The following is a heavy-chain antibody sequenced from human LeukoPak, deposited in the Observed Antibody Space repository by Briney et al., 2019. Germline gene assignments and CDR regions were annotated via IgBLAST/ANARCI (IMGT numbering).Heavy chain of an antibody. D-gene: IGHD3-3*01. J-gene: IGHJ4*02. V-gene: IGHV3-23*01. CDR2: ISGSGGST. CDR1: GFTFSSYA. Sequence: GGSLRLSCAASGFTFSSYAMSWVRQAPGKGLEWVSAISGSGGSTYYADSVKGRFIISRDNSKNTLYLQMNSLRAEDTAAYYCAKAPGHDFWSGYFHFDYWGQGTLVTVSS. CDR3: AKAPGHDFWSGYFHFDY.